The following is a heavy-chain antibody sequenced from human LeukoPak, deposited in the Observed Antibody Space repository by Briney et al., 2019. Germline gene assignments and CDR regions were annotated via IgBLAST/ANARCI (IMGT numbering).Heavy chain of an antibody. CDR2: ISNNGGYT. J-gene: IGHJ4*02. CDR1: GFTFSSSA. Sequence: GGSLRLSCAASGFTFSSSAMSWVRQAPGKGLEWVSAISNNGGYTYYADSVQGRFTISRDNSKSTLCLQMISLRAEDTAVYYCAKQLGYCSDGSCYFPYWGQGTLVAVSS. CDR3: AKQLGYCSDGSCYFPY. V-gene: IGHV3-23*01. D-gene: IGHD2-15*01.